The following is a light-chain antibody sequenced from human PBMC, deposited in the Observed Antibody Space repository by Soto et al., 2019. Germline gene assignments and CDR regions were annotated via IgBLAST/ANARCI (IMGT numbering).Light chain of an antibody. V-gene: IGKV1-5*01. CDR2: GAS. CDR3: QQYNTYSAT. CDR1: QNIVNW. J-gene: IGKJ5*01. Sequence: DVQMTQSPSTLSASVGDRVTITCRASQNIVNWLAWYQQRPGKPPKILIYGASTLESGVPSRFSGSGSGTEFTLTITDLQPGDFATYFCQQYNTYSATFGQGTRLRLN.